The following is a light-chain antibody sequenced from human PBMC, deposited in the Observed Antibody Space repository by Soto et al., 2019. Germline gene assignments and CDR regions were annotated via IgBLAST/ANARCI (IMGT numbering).Light chain of an antibody. V-gene: IGKV3-20*01. CDR2: GAS. CDR1: QSVSNNY. Sequence: ETVLTQSAGTLSLERGERASLSCRASQSVSNNYLSWYQQRPGQAPRLLIYGASNRATGIPDRFSGSGSGTDFTLTISRLEPEDFAVYYCQQYGSSGTFGQGTKVDI. J-gene: IGKJ1*01. CDR3: QQYGSSGT.